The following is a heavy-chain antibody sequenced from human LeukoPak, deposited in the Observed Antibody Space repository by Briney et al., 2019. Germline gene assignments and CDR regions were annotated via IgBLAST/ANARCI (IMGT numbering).Heavy chain of an antibody. Sequence: GASVKVSCKASGYTCTGYYMHWVRQAPGQGLEWMGWINPNSGGTNYAKKFQGRVTMTRDTSISTAYMELSRLRSDDAAVYYCARERDSSGWYSGPYSFDYWGQGTLVTVSS. CDR1: GYTCTGYY. J-gene: IGHJ4*02. V-gene: IGHV1-2*02. D-gene: IGHD6-13*01. CDR3: ARERDSSGWYSGPYSFDY. CDR2: INPNSGGT.